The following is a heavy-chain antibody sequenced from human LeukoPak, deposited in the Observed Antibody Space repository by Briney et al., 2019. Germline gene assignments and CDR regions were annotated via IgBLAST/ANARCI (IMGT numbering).Heavy chain of an antibody. D-gene: IGHD6-19*01. CDR3: ARENIASGWLGRGYYFDY. V-gene: IGHV1-69*13. Sequence: VASVKVSCKASGYTFTGYYMHWVRQAPGQGLEWMGGIIPIFGTANYAQKFQGRVTITADESTSTAYMELSSLRSEDTAVYYCARENIASGWLGRGYYFDYWGQGTLVSVSS. CDR1: GYTFTGYY. J-gene: IGHJ4*02. CDR2: IIPIFGTA.